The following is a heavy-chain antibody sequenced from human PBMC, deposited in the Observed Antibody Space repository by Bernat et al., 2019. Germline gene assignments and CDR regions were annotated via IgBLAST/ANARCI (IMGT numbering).Heavy chain of an antibody. CDR3: ARVYNLHSSGWYALDY. Sequence: QVQLVQSGAEVKKPGASVKVSCKASGYTFTGYYMHWVRQAPGQGLEWMGWINPNSGGTNYEQKFQGWVTMTRDTSISTAYMELSRLRSDDTAVYYCARVYNLHSSGWYALDYWGQGTLVTVSS. CDR1: GYTFTGYY. V-gene: IGHV1-2*04. J-gene: IGHJ4*02. CDR2: INPNSGGT. D-gene: IGHD6-19*01.